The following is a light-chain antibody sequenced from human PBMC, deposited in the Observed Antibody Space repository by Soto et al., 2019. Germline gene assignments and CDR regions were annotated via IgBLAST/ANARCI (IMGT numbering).Light chain of an antibody. CDR1: QSISIY. CDR2: AAS. J-gene: IGKJ1*01. V-gene: IGKV1-39*01. Sequence: DIQRTQSPSSLSSSVGDRVSITCLSSQSISIYLNWYQQKPGKAPKVLIYAASSLQSGVPPRFSGSGSGTDFTLTISSLQPEDFATYFCQQSYNIPRATFGQGTKVDIK. CDR3: QQSYNIPRAT.